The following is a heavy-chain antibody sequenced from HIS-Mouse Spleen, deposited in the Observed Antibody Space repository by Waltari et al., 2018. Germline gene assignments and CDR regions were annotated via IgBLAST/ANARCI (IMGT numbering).Heavy chain of an antibody. J-gene: IGHJ4*02. CDR2: NNPNGGGK. CDR3: AGGGGWGDY. CDR1: GYTFTGYY. Sequence: QVQLVQSGAEVKKPGASVKVSCKASGYTFTGYYMHWVQQAPGKGLEWMGWNNPNGGGKNYAQKFKGRVPRTRDTSISTAYMGLSRLGSDDTAVYYGAGGGGWGDYWGQGTLVTVSS. V-gene: IGHV1-2*02. D-gene: IGHD7-27*01.